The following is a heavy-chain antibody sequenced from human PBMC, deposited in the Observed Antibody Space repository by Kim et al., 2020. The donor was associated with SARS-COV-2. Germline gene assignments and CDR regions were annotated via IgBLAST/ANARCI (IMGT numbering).Heavy chain of an antibody. CDR2: IYPDDSYT. V-gene: IGHV5-51*01. J-gene: IGHJ4*02. CDR1: GYTFTDYW. CDR3: ARHGVSDGWYEGCDY. Sequence: GESLKISCKGSGYTFTDYWIGWVRRMPGKGLEWMGVIYPDDSYTKYNPSFQDQVTISADKSISTAFLQWSSLKASDTAMYYCARHGVSDGWYEGCDYWGQGTLVTVSS. D-gene: IGHD6-19*01.